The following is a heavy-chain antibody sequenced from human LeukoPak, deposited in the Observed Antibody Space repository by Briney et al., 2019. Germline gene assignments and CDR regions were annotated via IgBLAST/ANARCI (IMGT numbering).Heavy chain of an antibody. J-gene: IGHJ4*02. CDR1: GGTFSSYA. Sequence: GASVKVSCKASGGTFSSYAISWVRQAPGQGLEWMGGIIPIFGTANYAQKFQGRVTITADKSTSTAYMELSSLRSEDTAVYYCARAPQYYYGSGSYFDYWGQGTLVTVSS. CDR2: IIPIFGTA. CDR3: ARAPQYYYGSGSYFDY. V-gene: IGHV1-69*06. D-gene: IGHD3-10*01.